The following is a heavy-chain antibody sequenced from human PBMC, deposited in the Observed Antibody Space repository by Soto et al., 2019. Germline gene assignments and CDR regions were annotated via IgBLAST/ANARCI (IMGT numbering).Heavy chain of an antibody. CDR2: ISGSGGST. CDR3: ARDLVGANHYYYGMDV. CDR1: GFTFTNYA. V-gene: IGHV3-23*01. Sequence: GGSLRLSCAPSGFTFTNYAMTWVRQAPGKGLEWVSAISGSGGSTYYADSVKGRFTISRDNSKNTLYLKMNSLRAEDTAVYYCARDLVGANHYYYGMDVWGQGTTVTSP. J-gene: IGHJ6*02. D-gene: IGHD1-26*01.